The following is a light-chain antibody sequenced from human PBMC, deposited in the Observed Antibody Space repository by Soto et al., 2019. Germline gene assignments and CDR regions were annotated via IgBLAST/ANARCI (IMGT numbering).Light chain of an antibody. CDR2: EVT. CDR3: CSYAGSVTL. J-gene: IGLJ2*01. Sequence: QSVLTQPASVSGSPGQSITISCTGTSGNIGSYDLVSWYQQHPGKAPKVMIYEVTKRPSGVSNRFSGSQSGNTASLTISGLQAEDEADYYCCSYAGSVTLFGGGTKVTVL. V-gene: IGLV2-23*02. CDR1: SGNIGSYDL.